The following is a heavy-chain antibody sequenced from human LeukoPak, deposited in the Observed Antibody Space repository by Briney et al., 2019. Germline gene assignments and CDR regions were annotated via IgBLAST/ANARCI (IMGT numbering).Heavy chain of an antibody. V-gene: IGHV4-34*01. CDR2: INHSGST. CDR1: GGSFSGYY. CDR3: ARGRPAGYYYYGMDV. J-gene: IGHJ6*02. D-gene: IGHD3-10*01. Sequence: PSETLSLTCAVYGGSFSGYYWSWIRQPPGKGLEWIGEINHSGSTNYNPSLKGRVTISVDTSKNQFSLKLSSVTAADTAVYYCARGRPAGYYYYGMDVWGQGTTVTVSS.